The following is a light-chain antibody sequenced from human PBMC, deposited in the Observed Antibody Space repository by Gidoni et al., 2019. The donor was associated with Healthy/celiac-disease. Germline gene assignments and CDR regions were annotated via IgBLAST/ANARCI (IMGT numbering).Light chain of an antibody. V-gene: IGKV1-6*01. Sequence: AIQMTQSPSSLSASVGDRVTIPCRASQGIRNDLGWYQQKPGKAPKLLIYAASSVQSGVPSRFSGSGSGKDFTLTISSLQPEDFATYYCLQDYNYPRTFGQGTKVEIK. CDR1: QGIRND. J-gene: IGKJ1*01. CDR2: AAS. CDR3: LQDYNYPRT.